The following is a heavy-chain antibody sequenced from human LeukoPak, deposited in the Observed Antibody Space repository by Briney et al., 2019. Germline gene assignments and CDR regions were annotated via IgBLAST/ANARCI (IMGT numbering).Heavy chain of an antibody. CDR3: ARCRTGRQQLPLGYYYGMDV. CDR2: INAGNGNT. Sequence: ASAKVSCKASGYTFTSYAMHWVRQAPGQRLEWMGWINAGNGNTKYSQKFQGRVTITRDTSASTAYMELSSLRSEDTAVYYCARCRTGRQQLPLGYYYGMDVWGQGTTVTVSS. V-gene: IGHV1-3*01. CDR1: GYTFTSYA. J-gene: IGHJ6*02. D-gene: IGHD6-13*01.